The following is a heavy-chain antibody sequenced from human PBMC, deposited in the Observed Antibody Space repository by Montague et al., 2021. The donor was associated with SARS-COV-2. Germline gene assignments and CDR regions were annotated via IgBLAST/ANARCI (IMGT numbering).Heavy chain of an antibody. CDR1: GFSLSTSGVG. J-gene: IGHJ2*01. Sequence: PELVKPTKTLTLTCTFSGFSLSTSGVGVGWIRQPPGKALEWLALIYWDDDKRYSPSLKSRLTITKDTSKNQVILTMTNMDPVDTATYYCAHKTGLRYFDWLFQTNPTGGYFDLWGRGTRVTGSS. CDR3: AHKTGLRYFDWLFQTNPTGGYFDL. D-gene: IGHD3-9*01. V-gene: IGHV2-5*02. CDR2: IYWDDDK.